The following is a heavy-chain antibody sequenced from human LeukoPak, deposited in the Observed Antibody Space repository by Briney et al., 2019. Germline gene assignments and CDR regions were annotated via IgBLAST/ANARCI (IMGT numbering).Heavy chain of an antibody. J-gene: IGHJ4*02. CDR1: GFTFSSYG. CDR2: IPYDGSNK. D-gene: IGHD3-10*01. Sequence: GGSLRLSCAASGFTFSSYGMHWVRQAPGKGPEWVAFIPYDGSNKYYADSVKGRFTISRDNSKNTLYLQMNSLRAEDTAVYYCAKDPHPYGSGLFYYFDYWGQGTLVTVSS. V-gene: IGHV3-30*02. CDR3: AKDPHPYGSGLFYYFDY.